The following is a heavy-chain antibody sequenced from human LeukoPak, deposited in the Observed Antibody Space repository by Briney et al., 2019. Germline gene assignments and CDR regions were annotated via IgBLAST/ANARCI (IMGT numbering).Heavy chain of an antibody. J-gene: IGHJ4*02. CDR1: GFTFINYW. CDR3: ARGNYGGNVYDS. CDR2: INTDGSTT. Sequence: PGGSLRLSCAASGFTFINYWMHWVRQAPGKGLVWVSHINTDGSTTTYADSVKGRFTISRDNAMNTLYLQMNSLRAEDSAVYFCARGNYGGNVYDSWGQGTLVTVSS. V-gene: IGHV3-74*01. D-gene: IGHD4-23*01.